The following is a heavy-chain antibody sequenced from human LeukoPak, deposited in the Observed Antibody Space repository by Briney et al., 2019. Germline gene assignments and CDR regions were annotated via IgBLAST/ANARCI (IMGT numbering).Heavy chain of an antibody. Sequence: PGGSLRLSCAASGFTFSSYGMHWVRQAPGKGLEWVAFIRYDGSNKYYADSVKGRFTISRDNSKNTLYLQMNSLRAEDTAVYYCAKEGRDIVVVPAAILYYYYYYMDVWGKGTTVTVSS. CDR1: GFTFSSYG. V-gene: IGHV3-30*02. D-gene: IGHD2-2*02. CDR2: IRYDGSNK. J-gene: IGHJ6*03. CDR3: AKEGRDIVVVPAAILYYYYYYMDV.